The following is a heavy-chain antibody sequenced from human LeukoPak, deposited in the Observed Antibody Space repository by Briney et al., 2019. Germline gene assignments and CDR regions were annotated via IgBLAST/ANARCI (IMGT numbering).Heavy chain of an antibody. D-gene: IGHD2-2*01. CDR2: IRYDGSDQ. CDR1: GFTFSGYG. V-gene: IGHV3-30*02. CDR3: AKDRDTIVVVPTAIAADY. Sequence: PGGSLRLSCVASGFTFSGYGMHWVRQAPGKGLEWVAFIRYDGSDQYYADSVKGRFTISRDNSKNTLYLQMNGLRAEDTAVYYCAKDRDTIVVVPTAIAADYWGQGTLVTVSS. J-gene: IGHJ4*02.